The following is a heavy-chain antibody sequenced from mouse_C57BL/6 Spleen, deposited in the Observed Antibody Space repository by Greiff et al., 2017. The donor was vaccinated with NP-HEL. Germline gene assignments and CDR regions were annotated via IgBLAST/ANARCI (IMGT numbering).Heavy chain of an antibody. Sequence: QVQLQQPGAELVRPGSSVKLSCKASGYTFTSYWMHWVKQRPIQGLEWIGNIDPSDSETHYNQKFKDKATLTVDKSSSTAYMQLSSLTSENSAVYYFARNYYSNYVAWFAYWGQGTLVTVSA. CDR1: GYTFTSYW. CDR3: ARNYYSNYVAWFAY. J-gene: IGHJ3*01. V-gene: IGHV1-52*01. D-gene: IGHD2-5*01. CDR2: IDPSDSET.